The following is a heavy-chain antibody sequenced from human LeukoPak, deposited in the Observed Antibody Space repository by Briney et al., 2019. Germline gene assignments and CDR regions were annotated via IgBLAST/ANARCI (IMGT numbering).Heavy chain of an antibody. D-gene: IGHD3-10*01. J-gene: IGHJ3*01. CDR1: GVTFSNYW. Sequence: PGGSLRLSCAASGVTFSNYWMYWFRQAPGKGLVWVSRINSHETSTTYADSVKGRFTISRDNAKNTLYLQMNSLRVEDTAIYYCAKDSYVSGRPLHTFDVWGQGTMVTVSS. CDR2: INSHETST. CDR3: AKDSYVSGRPLHTFDV. V-gene: IGHV3-74*01.